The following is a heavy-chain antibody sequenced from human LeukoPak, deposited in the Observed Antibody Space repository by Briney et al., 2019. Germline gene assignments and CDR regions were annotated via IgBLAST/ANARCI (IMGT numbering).Heavy chain of an antibody. Sequence: RASVKVSCKASGYTFSDNYMHWVRQAPGQGLEWMGWINPTSGGTECAPKFQGRVTMTRDTSITTTYMELSRLTSDDTAVYYCARAGAGGESFVYWGQGTLVTVSS. D-gene: IGHD2-21*01. J-gene: IGHJ4*02. V-gene: IGHV1-2*02. CDR1: GYTFSDNY. CDR3: ARAGAGGESFVY. CDR2: INPTSGGT.